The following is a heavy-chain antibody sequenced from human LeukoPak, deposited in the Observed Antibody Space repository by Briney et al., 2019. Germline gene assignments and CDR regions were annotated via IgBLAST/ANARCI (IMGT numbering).Heavy chain of an antibody. CDR1: GGSFSGYY. J-gene: IGHJ4*02. CDR2: INHSGST. Sequence: PSETLSLTCAVYGGSFSGYYWSWIRQPPGKGLEWIGEINHSGSTNYNPSLKSRVTISVDTSKNQFSLKLSSVTAADTAVYYCARGRSVRFVEWFSSDYWGQGTLVTVSS. D-gene: IGHD3-3*01. CDR3: ARGRSVRFVEWFSSDY. V-gene: IGHV4-34*01.